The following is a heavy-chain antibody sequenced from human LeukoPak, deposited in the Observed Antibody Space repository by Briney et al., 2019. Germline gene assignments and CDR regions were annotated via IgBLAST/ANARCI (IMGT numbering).Heavy chain of an antibody. Sequence: SETLSLTCTVSGGSISSGGYYWSWIRQHPGKGLEWIGYIYYSGSTYYNPSLKSRVTMSVDTSKNQFSLKLSSVTAADTAVYYCARDSSFNSYGAYYFDYWGQGTLVTVSS. V-gene: IGHV4-31*03. D-gene: IGHD5-18*01. CDR1: GGSISSGGYY. J-gene: IGHJ4*02. CDR2: IYYSGST. CDR3: ARDSSFNSYGAYYFDY.